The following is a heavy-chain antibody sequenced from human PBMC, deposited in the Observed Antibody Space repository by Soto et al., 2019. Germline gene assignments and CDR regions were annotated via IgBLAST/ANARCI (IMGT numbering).Heavy chain of an antibody. CDR2: LGGNGFTT. CDR1: GFTFGSYA. V-gene: IGHV3-23*01. J-gene: IGHJ6*03. D-gene: IGHD2-2*01. Sequence: VQLLESGGGLVQPGGSLRLSCVVSGFTFGSYAMSWVRQAPEKGPEWVAILGGNGFTTYYADSVKGRFTISGDKSKSTLFLQMNSLRADDTGLYYCAKALRPSLNFFYYMDVWGRGTSVTVSS. CDR3: AKALRPSLNFFYYMDV.